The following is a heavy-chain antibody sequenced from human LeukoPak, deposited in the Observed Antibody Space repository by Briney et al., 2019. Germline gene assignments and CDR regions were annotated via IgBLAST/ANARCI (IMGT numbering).Heavy chain of an antibody. Sequence: PGGSLRLSCAASGFTFSSYSMNWVRQAPGKGLEWVSSISSSSSYIYYADSVKGRFTISRDNSKNTLYLQMNSLRAEDTAVYYCAKVSRYDFWSGSPRGAFDIWGQGTMVTVSS. CDR3: AKVSRYDFWSGSPRGAFDI. J-gene: IGHJ3*02. CDR2: ISSSSSYI. CDR1: GFTFSSYS. D-gene: IGHD3-3*01. V-gene: IGHV3-21*04.